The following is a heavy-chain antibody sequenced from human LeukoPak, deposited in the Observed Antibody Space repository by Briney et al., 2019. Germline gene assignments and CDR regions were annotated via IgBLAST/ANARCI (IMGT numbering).Heavy chain of an antibody. Sequence: ASVKVSCKASGYTFTSYYMHWVRQAPGQGLEWMGIINPSGGSTSYAQKFQGRVTMTRDTSTSTVYMELSSLRSEDTAVYYCARERTSITMVRGVIIYYWGQGTLVTVSS. V-gene: IGHV1-46*01. J-gene: IGHJ4*02. CDR3: ARERTSITMVRGVIIYY. D-gene: IGHD3-10*01. CDR2: INPSGGST. CDR1: GYTFTSYY.